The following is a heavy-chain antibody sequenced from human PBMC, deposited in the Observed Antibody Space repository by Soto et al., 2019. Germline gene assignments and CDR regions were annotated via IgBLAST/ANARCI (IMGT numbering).Heavy chain of an antibody. Sequence: SETLSLTCTVSGGSMIGYYWNWIRQPPGKGLEWIGYTYNSGSTNYNPSLKSRVTISVDSSKNQFSLKLDSVTPADTAVYYCARVRGTAGKRYFDYWGPGTLVTVSS. V-gene: IGHV4-59*01. CDR1: GGSMIGYY. J-gene: IGHJ4*02. D-gene: IGHD6-13*01. CDR3: ARVRGTAGKRYFDY. CDR2: TYNSGST.